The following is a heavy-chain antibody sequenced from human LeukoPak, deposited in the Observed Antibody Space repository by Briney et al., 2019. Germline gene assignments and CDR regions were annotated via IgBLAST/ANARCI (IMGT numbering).Heavy chain of an antibody. V-gene: IGHV4-39*07. CDR1: GGSISSSSYY. Sequence: SETLSLTCTVSGGSISSSSYYWGWIRQPPGKGLEWIGSIYYSGSTYYNPSLKSRVTISVDTSKNQFSLKLSSVTAADTAVYYCAKGSGIDYWGQGTLVTVSS. D-gene: IGHD3-3*01. J-gene: IGHJ4*02. CDR3: AKGSGIDY. CDR2: IYYSGST.